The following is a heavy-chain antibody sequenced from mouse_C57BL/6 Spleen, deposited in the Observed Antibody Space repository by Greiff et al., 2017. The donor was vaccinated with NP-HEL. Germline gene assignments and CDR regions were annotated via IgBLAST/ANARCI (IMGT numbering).Heavy chain of an antibody. D-gene: IGHD2-1*01. Sequence: EVKLVESGGGLVQPGGSMKLSCAASGFTFSDAWMDWVRQSPEKGLEWVAEIRNKANNHATYYAESVKGRFTISRDDSKSSVYLQMNSLRAEDTGIYYCTRPDGNYPNWYFDVWGTGTTVTVSS. CDR3: TRPDGNYPNWYFDV. CDR1: GFTFSDAW. J-gene: IGHJ1*03. V-gene: IGHV6-6*01. CDR2: IRNKANNHAT.